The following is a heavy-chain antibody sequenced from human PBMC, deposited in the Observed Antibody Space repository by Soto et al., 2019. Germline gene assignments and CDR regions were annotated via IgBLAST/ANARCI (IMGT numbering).Heavy chain of an antibody. Sequence: QVQLVQSGAEVKKPGASVKVSCKASGYTFTSYGISWVRQAPEQGLEWMGWTSAYNGNTNYAQMLQGRVTMTTDTSTSTAYRELMSLRSDDTAVYYCARGVGASYYFDYWGQGALVTVSS. CDR2: TSAYNGNT. CDR3: ARGVGASYYFDY. V-gene: IGHV1-18*01. D-gene: IGHD1-26*01. J-gene: IGHJ4*02. CDR1: GYTFTSYG.